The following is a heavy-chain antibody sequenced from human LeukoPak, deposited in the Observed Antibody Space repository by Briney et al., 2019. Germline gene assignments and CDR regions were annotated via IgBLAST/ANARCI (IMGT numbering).Heavy chain of an antibody. CDR2: MHYSGST. D-gene: IGHD1-26*01. Sequence: PSETLSLTCTVSGGSINISDYYWGWIRQPPGKGLEWIGSMHYSGSTYYNPSLKSRVTISVDTSKNQFSLKVTSVPAADTAVYYCARRGTIDSGRPWNWGQGTLVTVSS. V-gene: IGHV4-39*01. CDR3: ARRGTIDSGRPWN. J-gene: IGHJ4*02. CDR1: GGSINISDYY.